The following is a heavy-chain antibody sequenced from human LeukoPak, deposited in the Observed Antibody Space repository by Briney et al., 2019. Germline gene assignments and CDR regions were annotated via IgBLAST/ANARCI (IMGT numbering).Heavy chain of an antibody. CDR3: AKGNLIVVVTAPFDY. D-gene: IGHD2-21*02. Sequence: GGSLRLSCAASGFTFDDYAMHWVRQAPGKGLEWVSAISGSGGSTYYADSVKGRFTISRDNSKNTLYLQMNSLRAEDTAVYYCAKGNLIVVVTAPFDYWGQGTLVTVSS. J-gene: IGHJ4*02. V-gene: IGHV3-23*01. CDR1: GFTFDDYA. CDR2: ISGSGGST.